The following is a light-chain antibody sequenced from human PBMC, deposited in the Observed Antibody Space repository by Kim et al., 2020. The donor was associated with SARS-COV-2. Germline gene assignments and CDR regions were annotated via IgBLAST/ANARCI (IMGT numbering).Light chain of an antibody. V-gene: IGLV2-14*03. Sequence: GQSITISCTGTSSDVGAYKYVSWYQQHPGKAPKLMIYDVSNRPSWVSNRFSASKSGNTASLSISGLQAEDEADYYCSSYTTSRVYVFGTGTKVTVL. J-gene: IGLJ1*01. CDR1: SSDVGAYKY. CDR2: DVS. CDR3: SSYTTSRVYV.